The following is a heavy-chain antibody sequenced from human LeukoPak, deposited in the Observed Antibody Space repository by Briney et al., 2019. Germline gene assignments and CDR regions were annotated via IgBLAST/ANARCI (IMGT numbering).Heavy chain of an antibody. CDR1: EFSFSNYG. CDR3: AKGIAATWRYLDS. J-gene: IGHJ4*02. D-gene: IGHD6-13*01. Sequence: PGRSLRLSCVASEFSFSNYGMHWVRQAPGKGLGWVAVMSKDGNNEYYADSVKARFTIPRDNSKNTLYLQMNSLRAEDTAVYYCAKGIAATWRYLDSWGQGTLVTVSS. CDR2: MSKDGNNE. V-gene: IGHV3-30*18.